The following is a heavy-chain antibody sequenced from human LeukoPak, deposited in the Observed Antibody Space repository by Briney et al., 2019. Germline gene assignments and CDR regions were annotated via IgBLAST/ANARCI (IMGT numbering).Heavy chain of an antibody. Sequence: SETLSLTCTVCGGSCSDYYWSWIRQPPGKGLEWIGEINHSGSTKYNPSRKNRVTTSVDPSKNQFSLQLSSVTAADTAVYYCARGTQYYYGSGSYYLDYWGQGTLVTVSS. D-gene: IGHD3-10*01. CDR2: INHSGST. CDR1: GGSCSDYY. V-gene: IGHV4-34*01. CDR3: ARGTQYYYGSGSYYLDY. J-gene: IGHJ4*02.